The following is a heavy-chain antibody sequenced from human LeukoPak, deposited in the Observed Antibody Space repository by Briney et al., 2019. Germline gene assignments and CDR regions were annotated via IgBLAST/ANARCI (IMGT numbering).Heavy chain of an antibody. CDR1: GFTFSSYS. CDR3: AREGYSSSWYAYFSFSWFDP. V-gene: IGHV3-48*02. D-gene: IGHD6-13*01. J-gene: IGHJ5*02. Sequence: GGSLRLSCAASGFTFSSYSMNWVRQAPGKGLEWVSYISSSSTIYYADSVKGRFTISRDNAKNSLYLQMNSLRDEDTAVYYCAREGYSSSWYAYFSFSWFDPWGQGTLVTVSS. CDR2: ISSSSTI.